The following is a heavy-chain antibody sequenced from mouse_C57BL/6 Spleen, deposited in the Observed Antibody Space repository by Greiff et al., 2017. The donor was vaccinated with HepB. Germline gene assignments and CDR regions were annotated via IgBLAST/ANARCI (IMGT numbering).Heavy chain of an antibody. D-gene: IGHD1-1*01. V-gene: IGHV3-6*01. CDR3: AVYYGSLHWYFDV. CDR1: GYSITSGYY. Sequence: VQLKESGPGLVKPSQSLSLTCSVTGYSITSGYYWNWIRQFPGNKLEWMGYISYDGSNNYNPSLKNRISITRDTSKNQFFLKLNSVTTEDTATYYCAVYYGSLHWYFDVWGTGTTVTVSS. J-gene: IGHJ1*03. CDR2: ISYDGSN.